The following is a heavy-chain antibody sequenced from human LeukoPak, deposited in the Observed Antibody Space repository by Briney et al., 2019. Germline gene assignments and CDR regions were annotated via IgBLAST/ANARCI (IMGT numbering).Heavy chain of an antibody. D-gene: IGHD3-10*01. V-gene: IGHV4-61*02. Sequence: SQALSLTCTVSGGSISSGSYYWSWIRQPAGKGLEWIGRIYTSGSTNYNPSLKSRVTISVDTSKNQFSLKLSSVTAADTAVYYCARSHYGSGSYYSVGDYWGQGTLVTVSS. J-gene: IGHJ4*02. CDR2: IYTSGST. CDR3: ARSHYGSGSYYSVGDY. CDR1: GGSISSGSYY.